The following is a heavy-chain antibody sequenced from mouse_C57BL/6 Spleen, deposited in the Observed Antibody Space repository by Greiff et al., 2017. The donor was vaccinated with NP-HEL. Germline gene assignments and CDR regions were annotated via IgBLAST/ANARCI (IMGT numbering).Heavy chain of an antibody. CDR1: GYSITSGYY. J-gene: IGHJ1*03. Sequence: EVQLQQSGPGLVKPSQSLSLTCSVTGYSITSGYYWNWIRQFPGNKLEWMGYISYDGSNNYNPSLKNRISITRDTSKNQFFLKLNSVTTEDTATYYCATPFYYGYDVTFVWGTGTTVTVSS. CDR3: ATPFYYGYDVTFV. CDR2: ISYDGSN. D-gene: IGHD2-2*01. V-gene: IGHV3-6*01.